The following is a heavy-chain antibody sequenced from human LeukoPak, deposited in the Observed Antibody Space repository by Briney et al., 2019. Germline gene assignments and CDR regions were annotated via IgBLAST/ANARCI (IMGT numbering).Heavy chain of an antibody. CDR1: GYTLTELS. Sequence: ASVKVSCKVSGYTLTELSMHWVRQAPGKGLEWMGGFDPEDGETIYAQKFQGRVTMTEDTSTDTAYMELSSLRSEDTAVYYCATSPSRDYYDSSGYYSPFDYWGQGTLVTVSS. CDR3: ATSPSRDYYDSSGYYSPFDY. V-gene: IGHV1-24*01. J-gene: IGHJ4*02. CDR2: FDPEDGET. D-gene: IGHD3-22*01.